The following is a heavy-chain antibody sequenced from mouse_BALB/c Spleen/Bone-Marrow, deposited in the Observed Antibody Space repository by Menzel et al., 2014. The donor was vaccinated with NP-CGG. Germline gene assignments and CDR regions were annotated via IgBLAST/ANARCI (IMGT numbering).Heavy chain of an antibody. CDR3: ASYRYGWYFDA. Sequence: EVQGVESGAELVKPGASVKLSCTASGFNIKDTYLHWVKQRPEQGLDWIGRIDPAIFTKYDPKFQGKATITADTSSNTAYLHLSSLTSEDTAVYYCASYRYGWYFDAWGAVTTVTVSS. J-gene: IGHJ1*01. CDR1: GFNIKDTY. D-gene: IGHD2-14*01. CDR2: IDPAIFT. V-gene: IGHV14-3*02.